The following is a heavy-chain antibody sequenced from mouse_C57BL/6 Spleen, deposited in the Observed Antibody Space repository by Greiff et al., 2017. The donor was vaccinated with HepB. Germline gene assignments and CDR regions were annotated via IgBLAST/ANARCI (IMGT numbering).Heavy chain of an antibody. CDR3: ARLGLGQYYFDY. D-gene: IGHD4-1*01. CDR1: GYTFTSYW. CDR2: IYPGSGST. Sequence: VKLMESGAELVKPGASVKMSCKASGYTFTSYWITWVKQRPGQGLEWIGDIYPGSGSTNYNEKFKSKATLTVDTSSSTAYMQLSSLTSEDSAVYYCARLGLGQYYFDYWGQGTTLTVSS. V-gene: IGHV1-55*01. J-gene: IGHJ2*01.